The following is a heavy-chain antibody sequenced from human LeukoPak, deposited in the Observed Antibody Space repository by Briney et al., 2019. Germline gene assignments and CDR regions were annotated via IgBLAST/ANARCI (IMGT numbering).Heavy chain of an antibody. CDR2: IYPGDSDT. V-gene: IGHV5-51*01. Sequence: GESLKISCKGSGYSFTSYWIGWVRQMPGKGLEWMGIIYPGDSDTRYSPSFQGQFTISAGKSISTAYLQWSSLKASDTAMYYCARAPLDYDILTGYYNNYYFDYWGQGTLVTVSS. CDR3: ARAPLDYDILTGYYNNYYFDY. J-gene: IGHJ4*02. CDR1: GYSFTSYW. D-gene: IGHD3-9*01.